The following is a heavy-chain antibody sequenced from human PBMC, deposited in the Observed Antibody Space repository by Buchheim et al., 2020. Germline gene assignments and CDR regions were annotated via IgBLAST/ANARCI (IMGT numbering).Heavy chain of an antibody. V-gene: IGHV1-69*02. CDR2: IIPILGIA. Sequence: QVQLVQSGAEVKKPGSSVKVSCKASGGTFSSYTISWVRQAPGQGLEWMGRIIPILGIANYAQKFQGRVTITADKSTSTAYMELSSLRSEDTAVYYCARVFRAAAGTGFNNWFDPWGQGTL. D-gene: IGHD6-13*01. CDR1: GGTFSSYT. J-gene: IGHJ5*02. CDR3: ARVFRAAAGTGFNNWFDP.